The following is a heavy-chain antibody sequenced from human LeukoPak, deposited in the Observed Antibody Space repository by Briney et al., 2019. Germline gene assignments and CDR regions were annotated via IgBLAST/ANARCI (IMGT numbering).Heavy chain of an antibody. CDR2: IYYSGST. V-gene: IGHV4-39*01. J-gene: IGHJ5*02. CDR1: GGSISSSSYY. Sequence: SETLSLTCTVSGGSISSSSYYWGWIRQPPGKGLEWIGSIYYSGSTYYNPSLKSRVTISVDTSKNQFSLKLSSVTAADTAVYYCAGHVGRNSSSGGGNWFDPWGQGTLVTVSS. CDR3: AGHVGRNSSSGGGNWFDP. D-gene: IGHD6-13*01.